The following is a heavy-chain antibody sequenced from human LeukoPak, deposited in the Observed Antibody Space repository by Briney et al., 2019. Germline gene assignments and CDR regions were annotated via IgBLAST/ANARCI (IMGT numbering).Heavy chain of an antibody. Sequence: GGSLRLSCVASGFTFSTSAMTWVRQAPGKGLEWVSGISGSGVTDYADSVKGRFTISRDNSKNTLYLQMNSLRAEDTAVYYCARGGPVTTTIYLWYFDYWGQGTLVTVSS. J-gene: IGHJ4*02. D-gene: IGHD4-17*01. CDR3: ARGGPVTTTIYLWYFDY. V-gene: IGHV3-23*01. CDR1: GFTFSTSA. CDR2: ISGSGVT.